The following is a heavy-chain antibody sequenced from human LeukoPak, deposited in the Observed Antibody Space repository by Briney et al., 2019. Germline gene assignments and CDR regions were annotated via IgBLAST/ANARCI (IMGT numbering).Heavy chain of an antibody. CDR2: IRQDGSDK. Sequence: GGSLRLSCVASGFTFSSYWMTWVRQAPGKGLEWVANIRQDGSDKYYVDSVKGRLTISRDNAKNSLYLQMNSLRAEDTAVYYCARTTHDSGGYWGQGTLVTVSS. CDR3: ARTTHDSGGY. V-gene: IGHV3-7*04. D-gene: IGHD4-17*01. J-gene: IGHJ4*02. CDR1: GFTFSSYW.